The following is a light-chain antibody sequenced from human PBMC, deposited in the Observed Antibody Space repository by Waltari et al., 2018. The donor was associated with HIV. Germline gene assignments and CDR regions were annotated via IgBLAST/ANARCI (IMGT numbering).Light chain of an antibody. J-gene: IGKJ4*01. V-gene: IGKV2-28*01. CDR1: QSLLKTNGYIY. CDR2: LGT. Sequence: DIVMTHSPVSLFVTPGEPDSIPCTSSQSLLKTNGYIYLDWYLQKPGQSPQLLIYLGTNRASGVPDRFSASGSATDFTLKISRVEAEDVGVYYCMQALETPLTFGGGTKVEIK. CDR3: MQALETPLT.